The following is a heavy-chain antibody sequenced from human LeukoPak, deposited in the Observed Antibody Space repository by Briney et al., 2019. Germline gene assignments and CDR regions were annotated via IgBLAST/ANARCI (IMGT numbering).Heavy chain of an antibody. J-gene: IGHJ4*02. D-gene: IGHD3-10*01. CDR1: GGTYSYFA. Sequence: ASVKVSCKASGGTYSYFAIDWVRQAPGQGLEWMGWISAYNGNTNYAQKLQGRVTMTTDTSTSTAYMELRSLRSDDTAVYYCARDQIRDYYGSGSSFDYWGQGTLVTVSS. CDR2: ISAYNGNT. V-gene: IGHV1-18*01. CDR3: ARDQIRDYYGSGSSFDY.